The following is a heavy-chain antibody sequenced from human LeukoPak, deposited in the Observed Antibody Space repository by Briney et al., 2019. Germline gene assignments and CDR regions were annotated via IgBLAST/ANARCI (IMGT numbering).Heavy chain of an antibody. V-gene: IGHV3-48*03. Sequence: GGSLRLSCAASGFTFSSYEMNWVRQAPGKGLEWVSYISSSGSTIYYADSVKGRFTISRVNAKNSLYLQMNSLRAEDTAVYYCARVNLLPIDYWGQGTLVTVSS. J-gene: IGHJ4*02. CDR1: GFTFSSYE. CDR2: ISSSGSTI. CDR3: ARVNLLPIDY.